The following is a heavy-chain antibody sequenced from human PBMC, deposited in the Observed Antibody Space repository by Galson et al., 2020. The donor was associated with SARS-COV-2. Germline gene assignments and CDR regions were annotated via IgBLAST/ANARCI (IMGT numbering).Heavy chain of an antibody. V-gene: IGHV1-2*02. J-gene: IGHJ4*02. CDR2: INPYTGDT. CDR3: ARGRWNFGYDRVDY. Sequence: ASVKVSCKTSGYTFTGQYIHWVRQAPGQGLEWMGWINPYTGDTNYSQKFQGRVTMTRDTSTSTAYMELRTLRSDETAVYFCARGRWNFGYDRVDYWGQGTLVTVSS. CDR1: GYTFTGQY. D-gene: IGHD5-12*01.